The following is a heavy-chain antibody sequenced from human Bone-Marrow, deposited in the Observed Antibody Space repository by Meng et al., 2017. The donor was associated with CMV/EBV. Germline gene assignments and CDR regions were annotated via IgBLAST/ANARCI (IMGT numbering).Heavy chain of an antibody. CDR2: INSDGSST. J-gene: IGHJ5*02. D-gene: IGHD6-6*01. V-gene: IGHV3-74*01. Sequence: GESLKISCAASGFTFSSYWMHWVRQAPGKGLVWVSRINSDGSSTSYADSVKGRFTISRDNAKNTLYLQMNSLRAEDTAVYYCARAATRIAARRAAGNWFDPWGQGTLGTVSS. CDR1: GFTFSSYW. CDR3: ARAATRIAARRAAGNWFDP.